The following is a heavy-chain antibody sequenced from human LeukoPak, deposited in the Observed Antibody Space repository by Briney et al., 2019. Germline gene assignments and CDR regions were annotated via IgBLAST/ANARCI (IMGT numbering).Heavy chain of an antibody. CDR3: ATVRYYPFDY. CDR2: IYYSGST. V-gene: IGHV4-30-4*07. J-gene: IGHJ4*02. CDR1: GGSISSGGYS. D-gene: IGHD3-10*01. Sequence: SETLSLTCAVSGGSISSGGYSWSWIRQPPGKGLEWIGYIYYSGSTYYNPSLQSRVTISVDTSKNQFSLKLSSVTAADTAVYYCATVRYYPFDYWGQGTLVTVSS.